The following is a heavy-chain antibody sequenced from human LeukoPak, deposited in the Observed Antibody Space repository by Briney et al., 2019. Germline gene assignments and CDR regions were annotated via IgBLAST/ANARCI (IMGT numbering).Heavy chain of an antibody. Sequence: PGGSLRLSCAASGFTFNTYAMNWVRQAPGKGLEWVSAISGHGRSTYYADSVKGRFSISRDNSNNTLCLEMNSLRAEDTAVYYCAKDDCSGGSCFEYFDHWGQGTLVTVSS. V-gene: IGHV3-23*01. CDR1: GFTFNTYA. CDR3: AKDDCSGGSCFEYFDH. J-gene: IGHJ5*02. CDR2: ISGHGRST. D-gene: IGHD2-15*01.